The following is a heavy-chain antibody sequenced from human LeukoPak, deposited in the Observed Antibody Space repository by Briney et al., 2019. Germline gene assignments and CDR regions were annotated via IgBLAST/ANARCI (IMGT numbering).Heavy chain of an antibody. CDR3: ARPSAIYDPVSHFDY. V-gene: IGHV4-59*01. CDR1: GGSISSYY. CDR2: IYYSGST. Sequence: SETLSLTCTVSGGSISSYYWSWIRQPPGKGLEWIGYIYYSGSTNYNPSLKSRVTISVDTSKNQFSLKLSSVTAADTAVYYCARPSAIYDPVSHFDYWGQGTLVTVSS. D-gene: IGHD2/OR15-2a*01. J-gene: IGHJ4*02.